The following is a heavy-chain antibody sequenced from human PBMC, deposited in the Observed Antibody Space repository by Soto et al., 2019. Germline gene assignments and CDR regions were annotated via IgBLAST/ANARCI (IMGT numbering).Heavy chain of an antibody. J-gene: IGHJ6*03. V-gene: IGHV4-34*01. Sequence: PSETLSLTCAVYGGSFSGYYWSWIRQPPGKGLEWIGEINHSGSTNYNPSLKSRVTISVDTSKNQFSLKLSSVTAADTAVYYCARARYCSGGSCYSWGHYNYYMDGWGKGTTVTVSS. CDR2: INHSGST. CDR1: GGSFSGYY. CDR3: ARARYCSGGSCYSWGHYNYYMDG. D-gene: IGHD2-15*01.